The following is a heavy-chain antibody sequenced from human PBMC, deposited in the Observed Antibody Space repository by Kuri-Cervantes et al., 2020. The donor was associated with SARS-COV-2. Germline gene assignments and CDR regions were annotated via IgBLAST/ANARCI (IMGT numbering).Heavy chain of an antibody. CDR2: ISAYNGNT. CDR1: GYTFTSYG. D-gene: IGHD2-2*01. CDR3: ARSLVVPAANWFDP. Sequence: ASVKVSCKASGYTFTSYGISRVRQAPGQGLEWMGWISAYNGNTNYAQKLQGRVTMTTDTSTSTAYMELRSLRSDDTAVYYCARSLVVPAANWFDPWGQGTLVTVSS. V-gene: IGHV1-18*01. J-gene: IGHJ5*02.